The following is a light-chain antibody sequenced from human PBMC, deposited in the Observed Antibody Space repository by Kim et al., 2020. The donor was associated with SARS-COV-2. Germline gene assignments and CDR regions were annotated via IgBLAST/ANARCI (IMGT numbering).Light chain of an antibody. CDR2: KAS. V-gene: IGKV1-5*03. J-gene: IGKJ2*01. CDR3: QQYNSYSPYT. Sequence: DIQMTQSPSTLSASVGDRATITCRASQSISNWLAWYQQKPGKAPKLLIYKASSLESGVPSRFSGSGSGTEFTLTISSLQPDDFATYYCQQYNSYSPYTFGQGTKLEI. CDR1: QSISNW.